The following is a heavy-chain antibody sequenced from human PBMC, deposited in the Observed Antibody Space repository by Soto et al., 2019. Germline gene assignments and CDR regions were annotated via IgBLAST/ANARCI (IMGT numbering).Heavy chain of an antibody. V-gene: IGHV1-8*01. J-gene: IGHJ4*01. CDR1: GYTFTSYD. CDR2: MNPNSGNT. Sequence: QVQLVQSGAEVKKPGASVKVSCKASGYTFTSYDINWVRQATGQGLEWMGWMNPNSGNTGYAQKFQGRVTMTRNTSISTAYMELSSLRSEDTAVYYCARGQYYYDSSGYYYPDYWGHGTLVTVSS. D-gene: IGHD3-22*01. CDR3: ARGQYYYDSSGYYYPDY.